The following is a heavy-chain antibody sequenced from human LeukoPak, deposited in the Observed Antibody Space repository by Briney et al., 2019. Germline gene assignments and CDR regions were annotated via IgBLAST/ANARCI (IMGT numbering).Heavy chain of an antibody. CDR2: IYYIGST. CDR1: GDSIISYF. CDR3: ARRSPSLDWFDP. V-gene: IGHV4-59*01. Sequence: PPETLSLTCTVSGDSIISYFWSWIRQPPGKGLEWIGYIYYIGSTTYNPSLKSRVTMSVDTSKSQFSLKLSSVTAADTAVYYCARRSPSLDWFDPWGQGTLVTVSS. J-gene: IGHJ5*02. D-gene: IGHD6-6*01.